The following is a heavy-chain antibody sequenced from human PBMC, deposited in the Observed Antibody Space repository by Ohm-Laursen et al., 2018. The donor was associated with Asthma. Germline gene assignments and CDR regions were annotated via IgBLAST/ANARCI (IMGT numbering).Heavy chain of an antibody. J-gene: IGHJ4*02. Sequence: SLRLSCAASGFNFIGSAMHWVRQTSGKGLEWVGRIRSAANSYATTYPASMRGRFTISRDDSENTAYLHINSLKTEDTAVYFCTRQAPDYGDLMFDRWGQGILVTVSS. CDR3: TRQAPDYGDLMFDR. CDR2: IRSAANSYAT. CDR1: GFNFIGSA. V-gene: IGHV3-73*01. D-gene: IGHD4-17*01.